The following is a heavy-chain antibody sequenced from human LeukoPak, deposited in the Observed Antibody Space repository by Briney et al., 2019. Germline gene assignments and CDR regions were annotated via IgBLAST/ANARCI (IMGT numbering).Heavy chain of an antibody. CDR1: GYTLTELS. V-gene: IGHV1-24*01. Sequence: WASVKVSCKVSGYTLTELSMHWVRQAPGKGLEWMGGFDPEDGETIYAQKFQGRVTMTEDTSTDTACMELSSLRSEDTAVYYCATGGGAMVTSWFDPWGQGTLVTVSS. J-gene: IGHJ5*02. CDR3: ATGGGAMVTSWFDP. D-gene: IGHD5-18*01. CDR2: FDPEDGET.